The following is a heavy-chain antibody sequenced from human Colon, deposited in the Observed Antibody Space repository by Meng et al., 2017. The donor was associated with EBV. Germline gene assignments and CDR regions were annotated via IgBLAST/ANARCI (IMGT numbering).Heavy chain of an antibody. J-gene: IGHJ4*02. D-gene: IGHD1-26*01. Sequence: QVRLQPGGACLVKPSEPLSLSCAVYGGAFIGYYWSRIRQPPEQGLEWIGEINQSRSTNYNPSLKSQVTISVDTSKKQFSLKLSSVSAADTAVYYGARGPGGSYYWYYFDYWGQGTLVTVSS. V-gene: IGHV4-34*01. CDR2: INQSRST. CDR3: ARGPGGSYYWYYFDY. CDR1: GGAFIGYY.